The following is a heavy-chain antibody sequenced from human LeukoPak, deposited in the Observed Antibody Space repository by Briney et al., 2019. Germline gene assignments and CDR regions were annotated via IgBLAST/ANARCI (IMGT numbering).Heavy chain of an antibody. CDR3: ARGAKSYYGKYYFDF. J-gene: IGHJ4*02. CDR1: GGSISNYY. CDR2: SDYSGST. V-gene: IGHV4-59*01. Sequence: PSETLSLTCTVSGGSISNYYWNWIRQPPGKGLEWIGLSDYSGSTNYNPSLRSRVTISVDASKNQFSLKLTSVTAADTAVYYCARGAKSYYGKYYFDFWGQGALVTVSS. D-gene: IGHD1-26*01.